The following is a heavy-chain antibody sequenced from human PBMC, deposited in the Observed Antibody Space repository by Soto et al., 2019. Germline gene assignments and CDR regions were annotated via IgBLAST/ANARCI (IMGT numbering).Heavy chain of an antibody. J-gene: IGHJ4*02. CDR3: VRDAGSWGY. V-gene: IGHV3-48*02. CDR1: GFIFSSYS. D-gene: IGHD3-10*01. Sequence: EVQLVESGGGLVQPGGSLRLSCVGSGFIFSSYSMDWVRQAPGKGLEWISYISSSSTTIHYADSVKGRFTISRDNAKNSLSLQMNSLRDEDTAIYYCVRDAGSWGYWGQGTLVTVSS. CDR2: ISSSSTTI.